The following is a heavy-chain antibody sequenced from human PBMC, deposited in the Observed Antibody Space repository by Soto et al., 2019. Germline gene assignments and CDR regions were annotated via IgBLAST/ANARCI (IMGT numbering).Heavy chain of an antibody. CDR2: IKQDGRGK. V-gene: IGHV3-7*03. CDR1: GFTFSSYW. CDR3: AAPFKLVQYVEH. D-gene: IGHD6-13*01. J-gene: IGHJ1*01. Sequence: GGSLRLSCAASGFTFSSYWMSWVRQAPGKGLERGANIKQDGRGKYYGDSVKGRFTISRDNAKNSLCLQMNSLRAEGTAVYYCAAPFKLVQYVEHWGQGTLVTVSS.